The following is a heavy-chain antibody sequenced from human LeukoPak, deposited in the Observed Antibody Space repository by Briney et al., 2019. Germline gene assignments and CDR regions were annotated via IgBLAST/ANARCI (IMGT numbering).Heavy chain of an antibody. Sequence: SETLSLTCTVSGGSISSSSYYWGWIRQPPGKGLEWIGSIYYSGSTYYNPSLKSRVTISVDTSKNQFSLKLSSVTAADTAVCYCARARGYPGTYYYYMDVWGKGTTVTVSS. CDR2: IYYSGST. J-gene: IGHJ6*03. CDR1: GGSISSSSYY. V-gene: IGHV4-39*07. D-gene: IGHD3-16*02. CDR3: ARARGYPGTYYYYMDV.